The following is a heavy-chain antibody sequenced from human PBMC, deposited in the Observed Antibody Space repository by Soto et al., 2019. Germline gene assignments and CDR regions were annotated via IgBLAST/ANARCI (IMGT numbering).Heavy chain of an antibody. J-gene: IGHJ4*02. D-gene: IGHD3-10*01. CDR2: IYSGST. Sequence: LSVTCAGSGYSITSDHYWGWIRQPPGKGLEWIGSIYSGSTYYNPSLKSRVTISVDTSKNQFSLRLTSVTAADTAMYYCAKKGYYPSGKINLFDSWGQGTLVTVSS. CDR3: AKKGYYPSGKINLFDS. V-gene: IGHV4-38-2*01. CDR1: GYSITSDHY.